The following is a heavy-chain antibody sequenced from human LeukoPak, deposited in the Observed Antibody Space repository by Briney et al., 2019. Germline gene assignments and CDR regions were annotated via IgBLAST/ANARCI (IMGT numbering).Heavy chain of an antibody. J-gene: IGHJ3*02. D-gene: IGHD1-26*01. CDR3: ARTTLYSGAFDI. CDR1: GFSLSTSGMR. CDR2: IDWDDDK. V-gene: IGHV2-70*04. Sequence: SGPALVKPTQTLTLTCTFSGFSLSTSGMRVSWIRQPPGKALEWLARIDWDDDKFYSTSLKTRLTISKDTSKNQVVLTMTNMDPVDTATYYCARTTLYSGAFDIWGQGTTVTVSS.